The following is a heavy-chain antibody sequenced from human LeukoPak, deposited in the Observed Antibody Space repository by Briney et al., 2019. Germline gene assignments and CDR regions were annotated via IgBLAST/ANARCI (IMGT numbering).Heavy chain of an antibody. CDR2: MNSNSGNT. Sequence: ASVKVSCKASGYTFTSYDINWGRQATGQGLEWMGWMNSNSGNTGYAQKFQGRVTMTRNTSISTAYMELSSLRSEDTAVYYCARMYYYDSSGYQADYWGQGTLVTVSS. CDR3: ARMYYYDSSGYQADY. V-gene: IGHV1-8*01. CDR1: GYTFTSYD. J-gene: IGHJ4*02. D-gene: IGHD3-22*01.